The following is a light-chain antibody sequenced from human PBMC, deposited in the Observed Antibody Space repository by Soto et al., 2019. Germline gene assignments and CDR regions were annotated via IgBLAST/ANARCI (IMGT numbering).Light chain of an antibody. J-gene: IGLJ1*01. CDR3: QSYDSTDV. CDR1: NSNIGAGYD. V-gene: IGLV1-40*01. Sequence: QSVLTQPPSVSGAPGQRVTISCTGSNSNIGAGYDVHWYQQFPGTAPKLLIYDNNNRPSGVPDRFSGSKSGTSASLAITGLQAEDEADYYCQSYDSTDVFGTGTKLTVL. CDR2: DNN.